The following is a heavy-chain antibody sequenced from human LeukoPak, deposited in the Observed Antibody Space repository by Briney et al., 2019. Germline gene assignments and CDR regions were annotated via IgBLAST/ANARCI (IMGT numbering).Heavy chain of an antibody. CDR1: GYTFTSYA. D-gene: IGHD3-10*01. J-gene: IGHJ4*02. V-gene: IGHV7-4-1*02. CDR3: ARDLDSPLYSSGSHPVGY. CDR2: INTNTGNP. Sequence: ASVKVSCKASGYTFTSYAMNWVRQAPGQGLEWMGWINTNTGNPTYAQGSTGRFVFSLDTSVSTAYLQISSLKAEDTAVYYCARDLDSPLYSSGSHPVGYWGQGTLVTVSS.